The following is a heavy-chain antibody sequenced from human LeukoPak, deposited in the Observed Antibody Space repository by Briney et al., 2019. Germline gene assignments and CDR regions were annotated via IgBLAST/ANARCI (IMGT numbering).Heavy chain of an antibody. CDR1: GYTFTSYD. Sequence: ASVKVSCKASGYTFTSYDINWVRQASGQGLEWMGWMNPNSGNTGYAQKFQGRVTMTRNTSIGTAYMELSSLRSEDTAVYYCARGPGEIIYYYYYMDVWGKGTTVTVSS. CDR2: MNPNSGNT. CDR3: ARGPGEIIYYYYYMDV. J-gene: IGHJ6*03. D-gene: IGHD3-10*01. V-gene: IGHV1-8*01.